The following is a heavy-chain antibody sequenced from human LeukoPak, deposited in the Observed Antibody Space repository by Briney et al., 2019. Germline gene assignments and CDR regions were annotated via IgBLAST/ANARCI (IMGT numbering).Heavy chain of an antibody. CDR2: IYYSGST. J-gene: IGHJ4*02. V-gene: IGHV4-31*03. CDR1: GGSISSSGFY. D-gene: IGHD5-18*01. CDR3: ARGRMDTAMVTAFDF. Sequence: SQTQSLTCTVSGGSISSSGFYWSWIRQHPGKGLEWIGYIYYSGSTDYNPSLKSRVTISVDTSKNQFSLKLSSVTAADTAVYYCARGRMDTAMVTAFDFWGQGTLVTVSS.